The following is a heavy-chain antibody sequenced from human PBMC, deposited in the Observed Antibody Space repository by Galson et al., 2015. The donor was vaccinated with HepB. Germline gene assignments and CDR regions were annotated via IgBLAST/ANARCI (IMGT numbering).Heavy chain of an antibody. V-gene: IGHV3-33*01. Sequence: SLRLSCAPSGFAFDIYGMNWVRQAPGKGLEWVAIIWHDGSSKYYADSVKGRFTISRDNSKNTLYLHMDRLRVEDTALYYCARKSGYSGDAFDVWGQGTMVTVFS. CDR3: ARKSGYSGDAFDV. D-gene: IGHD4-11*01. CDR1: GFAFDIYG. J-gene: IGHJ3*01. CDR2: IWHDGSSK.